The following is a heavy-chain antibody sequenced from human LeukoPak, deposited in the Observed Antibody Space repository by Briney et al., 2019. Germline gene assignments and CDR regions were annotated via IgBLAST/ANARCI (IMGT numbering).Heavy chain of an antibody. V-gene: IGHV3-33*01. CDR2: VWYDGSNK. D-gene: IGHD7-27*01. CDR1: GFTFNTYG. J-gene: IGHJ6*02. CDR3: ARDNWGMDV. Sequence: PGGSLRLSCAASGFTFNTYGMHWVRQAPGEGLEWVAVVWYDGSNKYYADSVKGRFTISRDNSKSTLYLQMNSLRAEDTAVYYCARDNWGMDVWGQGTTVTVSS.